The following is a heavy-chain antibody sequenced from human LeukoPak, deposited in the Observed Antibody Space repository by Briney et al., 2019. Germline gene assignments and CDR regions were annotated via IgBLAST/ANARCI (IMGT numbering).Heavy chain of an antibody. J-gene: IGHJ4*02. D-gene: IGHD4-23*01. V-gene: IGHV1-18*01. CDR3: ARRHLIGNGYFDH. CDR2: ISTFNGNT. CDR1: GYAFSNYG. Sequence: GASVKVSCKASGYAFSNYGISWVRQAAGQGLEWLGWISTFNGNTNYAQKLQDRVTMTTDTSTNTAYLELRSLRSDDTAVYYCARRHLIGNGYFDHWGQGTLVTVSS.